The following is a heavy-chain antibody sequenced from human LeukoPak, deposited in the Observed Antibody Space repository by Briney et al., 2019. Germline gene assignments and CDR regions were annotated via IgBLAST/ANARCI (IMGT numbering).Heavy chain of an antibody. CDR1: GYTFTSYY. CDR3: ARDLYFDSSGYYPY. V-gene: IGHV1-46*01. CDR2: INPNGGRT. J-gene: IGHJ4*02. Sequence: ASVKVSCKASGYTFTSYYIHWVRQAPGQGLEWMGIINPNGGRTSYAQKFQGRVTMTRDMSTSTVYMELSSLRSEDTAVYYCARDLYFDSSGYYPYWGQGTLVTVSS. D-gene: IGHD3-22*01.